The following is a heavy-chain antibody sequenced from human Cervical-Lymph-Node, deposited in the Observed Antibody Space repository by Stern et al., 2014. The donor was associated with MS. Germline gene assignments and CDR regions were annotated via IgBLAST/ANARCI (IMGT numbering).Heavy chain of an antibody. CDR3: ARDGDSSMLGLDV. Sequence: QVQLVESGAEVKKPGSSVKVSCKASGGIISNYGISWVRQAPGPGLAWMGGIILMFGTANYAQKFQGRVTITADDSTNTVYMDLSSLTSEDTAVYYCARDGDSSMLGLDVWGQGTTVTVSS. CDR2: IILMFGTA. V-gene: IGHV1-69*01. J-gene: IGHJ6*02. D-gene: IGHD4-17*01. CDR1: GGIISNYG.